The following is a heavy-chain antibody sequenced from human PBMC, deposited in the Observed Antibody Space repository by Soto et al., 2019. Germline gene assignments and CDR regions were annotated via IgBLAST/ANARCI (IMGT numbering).Heavy chain of an antibody. Sequence: LGESLKISCMGSGYKVSTWHNFTSYWIAWVRQMPGEGLEWMGIIYPGDSDTRYSPSFQGQVTISADKSISTAYLQWSSLKASDTAMYYCARQWMITRPEYGMDVWGQGTTVTVSS. CDR3: ARQWMITRPEYGMDV. J-gene: IGHJ6*02. D-gene: IGHD3-16*01. CDR1: GYKVSTWHNFTSYW. V-gene: IGHV5-51*01. CDR2: IYPGDSDT.